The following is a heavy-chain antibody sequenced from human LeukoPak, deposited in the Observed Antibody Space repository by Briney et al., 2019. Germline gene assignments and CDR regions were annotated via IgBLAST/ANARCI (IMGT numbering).Heavy chain of an antibody. V-gene: IGHV1-18*04. J-gene: IGHJ6*02. D-gene: IGHD1-26*01. CDR1: GYTFTSYG. CDR3: VRHIKPAGPWDGMDV. Sequence: ASVKVSCKASGYTFTSYGISWVRQAPGQGLEWVAWISAYNSNKNSAEKFQGRVTMTIDTSTSTAYMELGSLKSDDTAVYYCVRHIKPAGPWDGMDVWGQGTTVIVS. CDR2: ISAYNSNK.